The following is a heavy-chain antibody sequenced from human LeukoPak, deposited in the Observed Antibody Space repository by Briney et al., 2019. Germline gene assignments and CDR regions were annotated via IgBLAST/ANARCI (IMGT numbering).Heavy chain of an antibody. V-gene: IGHV4-31*03. CDR2: IYYSGST. CDR3: ARDGHHYGVDY. CDR1: GGSISSGGYY. J-gene: IGHJ4*02. Sequence: PSETLSLTCTVSGGSISSGGYYWRWIRQHPGKGLEWIGYIYYSGSTYYNPSLKSRVTISVDTSKNQFPLKLSSVTAADTAVYYCARDGHHYGVDYWGQGTLVTVSS. D-gene: IGHD4/OR15-4a*01.